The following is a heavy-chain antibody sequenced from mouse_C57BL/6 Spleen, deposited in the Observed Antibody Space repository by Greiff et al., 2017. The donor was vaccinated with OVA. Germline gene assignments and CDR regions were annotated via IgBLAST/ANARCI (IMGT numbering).Heavy chain of an antibody. D-gene: IGHD2-4*01. CDR3: ARGDDYDYAMDY. Sequence: VQLQQSGAELVRPGTSVKVSCKASGYAFTNYLIEWVKQRPGQGLEWIGVINPGSGGTNYNEKFKGKATLTADKSSSTAYMQLSSRTSEDSAVYFCARGDDYDYAMDYWGQGTSVTVSS. J-gene: IGHJ4*01. V-gene: IGHV1-54*01. CDR2: INPGSGGT. CDR1: GYAFTNYL.